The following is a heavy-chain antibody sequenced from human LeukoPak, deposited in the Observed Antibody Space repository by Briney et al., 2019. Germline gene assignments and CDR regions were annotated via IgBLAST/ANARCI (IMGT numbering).Heavy chain of an antibody. D-gene: IGHD1-20*01. J-gene: IGHJ4*02. V-gene: IGHV3-64*01. Sequence: GGSLRPSCAASGFTFSSNVMNWFRQAPGKGLDSVSAISSNGGSTYYANSVKGRFTISRDNSKNTLYLQMGSLRAEDLAVYYCARDFGLTGKVDYWGQGTLVTVSS. CDR3: ARDFGLTGKVDY. CDR1: GFTFSSNV. CDR2: ISSNGGST.